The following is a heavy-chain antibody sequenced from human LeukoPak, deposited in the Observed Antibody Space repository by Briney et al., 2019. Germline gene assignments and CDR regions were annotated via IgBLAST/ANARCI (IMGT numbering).Heavy chain of an antibody. V-gene: IGHV1-24*01. CDR2: FDPEDGET. D-gene: IGHD3-10*01. Sequence: ASVKVSCKVSGYTLTELSMHWVRQAPGKGLEWMGGFDPEDGETIYAQKFQGRVTMTEDTSTDTAYMELSSLRSEDTAVYYCATGGVLLLWFGELSGAFDIWGQGTMVTVSS. CDR3: ATGGVLLLWFGELSGAFDI. J-gene: IGHJ3*02. CDR1: GYTLTELS.